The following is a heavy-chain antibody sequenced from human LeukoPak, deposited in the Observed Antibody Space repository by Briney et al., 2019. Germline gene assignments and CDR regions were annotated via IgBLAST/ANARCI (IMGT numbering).Heavy chain of an antibody. V-gene: IGHV4-39*01. CDR1: GGSISSSSYY. D-gene: IGHD6-13*01. J-gene: IGHJ4*02. CDR2: IYYSGST. Sequence: SETLSLTCTVSGGSISSSSYYWGWIRQPPGQGLEYIGSIYYSGSTYYNPSLRSRVTMAVDTSKNQFSLKLSSVTAADTAVYYCATIVAAAARGFFDYWVQGTLVTVSS. CDR3: ATIVAAAARGFFDY.